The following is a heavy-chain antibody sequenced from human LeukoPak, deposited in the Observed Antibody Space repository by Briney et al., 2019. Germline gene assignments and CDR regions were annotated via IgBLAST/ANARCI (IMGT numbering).Heavy chain of an antibody. V-gene: IGHV4-61*02. J-gene: IGHJ4*02. CDR1: GGSISSGSYY. CDR2: IYTSGST. CDR3: ALITMVRGVQFDY. Sequence: PSQTLSLTCTVSGGSISSGSYYWSWIRQPAGKGLEWIGRIYTSGSTNYNPSLKSRVTISVDTSKSQFSLKLSSVTAADTAVYYCALITMVRGVQFDYWGQGTLVTVSS. D-gene: IGHD3-10*01.